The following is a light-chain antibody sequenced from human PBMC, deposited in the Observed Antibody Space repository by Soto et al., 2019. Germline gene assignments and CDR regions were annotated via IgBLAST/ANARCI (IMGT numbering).Light chain of an antibody. Sequence: QSVLTQPPSASGSPGQSVTISCTGTSSDVGNYNYVSWYQQHPGKAPKLMIYEVFKRPSGVPDRFSGSKSGNTASLTVSGLQAEDGADYYCSSYAGSNNYVFGTGTKVTVL. CDR3: SSYAGSNNYV. CDR2: EVF. V-gene: IGLV2-8*01. CDR1: SSDVGNYNY. J-gene: IGLJ1*01.